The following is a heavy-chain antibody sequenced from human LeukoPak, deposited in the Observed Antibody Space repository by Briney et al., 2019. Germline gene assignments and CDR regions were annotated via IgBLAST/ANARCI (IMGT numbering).Heavy chain of an antibody. CDR3: ARAPPTSTRTDYGDYRDY. J-gene: IGHJ4*02. V-gene: IGHV3-23*01. CDR2: LNENGGNT. D-gene: IGHD4-17*01. Sequence: GGSLRLSCAASGFTFSIYAMSWVRQAPGKGLAWVSGLNENGGNTYYADSVKGRFTISRDNDKNSLYLQMNSLRAEDTAVYYCARAPPTSTRTDYGDYRDYWGQGTLVTVSS. CDR1: GFTFSIYA.